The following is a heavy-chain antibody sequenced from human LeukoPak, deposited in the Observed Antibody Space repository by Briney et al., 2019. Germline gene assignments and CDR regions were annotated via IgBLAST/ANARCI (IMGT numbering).Heavy chain of an antibody. CDR3: ARGRGEWLRFPFDY. D-gene: IGHD5-12*01. V-gene: IGHV4-34*01. CDR2: INHSGST. Sequence: SETLSLTCAVYGGSFSGYYWSWIRQPPGKGLEWIREINHSGSTNYNPSLKSRVTISVDTSKDQFSLKLSSVTAADTAVYYCARGRGEWLRFPFDYWGQGTLVPVSS. J-gene: IGHJ4*02. CDR1: GGSFSGYY.